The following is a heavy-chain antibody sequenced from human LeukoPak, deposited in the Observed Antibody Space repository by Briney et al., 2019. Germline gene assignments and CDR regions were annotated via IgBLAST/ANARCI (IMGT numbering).Heavy chain of an antibody. CDR2: ISGSGGST. D-gene: IGHD5-12*01. J-gene: IGHJ4*02. Sequence: PGGSLRLSCAASGFTFSSYAMSWVRQAPGKGLEWVSDISGSGGSTYYADSVKGRFTISRDNSKNTLYLQMNSLRAEDTAVYYCAKGGGYSGYEIFDYWGQGTLVTVSS. CDR3: AKGGGYSGYEIFDY. V-gene: IGHV3-23*01. CDR1: GFTFSSYA.